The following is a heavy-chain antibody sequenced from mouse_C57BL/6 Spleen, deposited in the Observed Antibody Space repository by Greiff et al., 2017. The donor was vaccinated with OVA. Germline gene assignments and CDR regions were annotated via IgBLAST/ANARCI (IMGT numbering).Heavy chain of an antibody. V-gene: IGHV4-1*01. CDR3: ARGGHWDAWFAY. CDR2: INPDSSTI. Sequence: EVKLLQSGGGLVQPGGSLKLSCAASGIDFSRYWMSWVRRAPGKGLEWIGEINPDSSTINYAPSLKDKFIISRDNAKNTLYLQMSKVRSEDTALYYCARGGHWDAWFAYWGQGTLVTVSA. J-gene: IGHJ3*01. D-gene: IGHD4-1*01. CDR1: GIDFSRYW.